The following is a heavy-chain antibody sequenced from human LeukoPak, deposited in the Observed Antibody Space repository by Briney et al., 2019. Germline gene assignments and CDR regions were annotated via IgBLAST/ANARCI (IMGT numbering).Heavy chain of an antibody. CDR2: ISYDGSNK. V-gene: IGHV3-30*18. CDR1: GFTFSSYG. CDR3: AKDAGTDGQRWLQLGYYFDY. Sequence: GGSLRLSCAASGFTFSSYGMHWVRQAPGKGLEWVAVISYDGSNKYYADSVKGRFTISRDNSKNTLYLQMNSLRAEDTAVYYCAKDAGTDGQRWLQLGYYFDYWGQGTLVTVSS. D-gene: IGHD5-24*01. J-gene: IGHJ4*02.